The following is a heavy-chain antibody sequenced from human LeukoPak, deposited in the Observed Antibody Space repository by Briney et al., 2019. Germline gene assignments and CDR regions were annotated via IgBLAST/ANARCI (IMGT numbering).Heavy chain of an antibody. CDR2: INPSGGST. J-gene: IGHJ5*02. CDR3: ARDGLGYCSSTSCPNVFDP. D-gene: IGHD2-2*01. CDR1: GYTFTSYY. V-gene: IGHV1-46*03. Sequence: ASVKVSCKASGYTFTSYYMHWVRQAPGQGLEWMGIINPSGGSTSYAQKLQGIVTMTRDTSTSTVYMELSSLRSEDTAVYYCARDGLGYCSSTSCPNVFDPWGQGTLVTVSS.